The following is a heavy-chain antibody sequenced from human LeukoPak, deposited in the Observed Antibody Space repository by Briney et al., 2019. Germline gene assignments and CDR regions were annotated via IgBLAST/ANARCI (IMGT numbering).Heavy chain of an antibody. CDR1: GYTFTSYY. Sequence: ASVKVSCKASGYTFTSYYMHWGRHAPGQGLEWMGIINPSGGSTSYAQKFQGRDTLTRDTSTSTVYMELGSLRSEDTAVYCCAREGGEDYYDSSGSKNYFDYWGQGTLVTVSS. V-gene: IGHV1-46*01. D-gene: IGHD3-22*01. J-gene: IGHJ4*02. CDR3: AREGGEDYYDSSGSKNYFDY. CDR2: INPSGGST.